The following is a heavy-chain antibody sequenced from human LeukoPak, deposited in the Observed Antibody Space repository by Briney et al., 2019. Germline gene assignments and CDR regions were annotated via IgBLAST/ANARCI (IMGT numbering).Heavy chain of an antibody. D-gene: IGHD6-13*01. CDR1: GGSISSYY. Sequence: PSETLSLTCTVSGGSISSYYWSWIRQPPGKGLEWIGYIHYSGGTHYNPSLKSRVTISVDTSKNQFSLKLSSVTAADTAVYYCARVGAMSSSWVPASYYYYMDVWGKGTTVTISS. CDR3: ARVGAMSSSWVPASYYYYMDV. J-gene: IGHJ6*03. V-gene: IGHV4-59*01. CDR2: IHYSGGT.